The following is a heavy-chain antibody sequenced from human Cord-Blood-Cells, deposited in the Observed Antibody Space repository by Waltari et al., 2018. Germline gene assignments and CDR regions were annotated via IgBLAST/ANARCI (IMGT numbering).Heavy chain of an antibody. CDR3: ARGLGGYDYYYYMDV. Sequence: QVQLVQSGAEVKKPGASVKVSCKASGYTFTSYDINWVRQATGQGLEGMGWMNPNCGNTGDGQEFQGRGTITRNTSRSTAYMELSSLRSEDTAVYYCARGLGGYDYYYYMDVWGNGTTVTVSS. V-gene: IGHV1-8*03. CDR1: GYTFTSYD. J-gene: IGHJ6*03. D-gene: IGHD2-15*01. CDR2: MNPNCGNT.